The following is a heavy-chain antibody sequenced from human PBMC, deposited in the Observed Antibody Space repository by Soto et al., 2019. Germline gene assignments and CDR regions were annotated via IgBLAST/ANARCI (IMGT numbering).Heavy chain of an antibody. J-gene: IGHJ4*02. CDR1: GFTFSSYA. V-gene: IGHV3-23*01. CDR2: ISGSGGST. Sequence: GGSLRLSYAASGFTFSSYAMSWVRQAPGKGLEWVSAISGSGGSTDYADSVKGRFTISRDNSKNTVYLQMSSLRVEDTAVYYCVKGEYYYDSSGYYPFDYWGQGTLVTVSS. CDR3: VKGEYYYDSSGYYPFDY. D-gene: IGHD3-22*01.